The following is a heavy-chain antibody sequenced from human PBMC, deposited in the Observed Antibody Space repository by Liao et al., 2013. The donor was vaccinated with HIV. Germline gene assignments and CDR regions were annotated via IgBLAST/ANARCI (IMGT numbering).Heavy chain of an antibody. Sequence: QLQLQESGPGLVKPSQTLSLTCTVSGGSISNYDYYWSWIRQTPEKGLEWIGHIYHSGSTYYSPSLKSRLVLSVDASENQVSLRMSSVTAADTAVYYCARASVNNLYAFDLWGQGTWVTVSS. J-gene: IGHJ3*01. V-gene: IGHV4-30-4*08. CDR3: ARASVNNLYAFDL. CDR2: IYHSGST. CDR1: GGSISNYDYY. D-gene: IGHD4-17*01.